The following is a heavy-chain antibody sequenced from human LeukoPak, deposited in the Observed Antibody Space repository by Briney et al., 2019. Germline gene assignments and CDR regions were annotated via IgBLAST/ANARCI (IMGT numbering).Heavy chain of an antibody. CDR2: ISYDGSNK. J-gene: IGHJ5*02. Sequence: GGSLRLSCAASGFTFSSYAMHWVRQAPGKGLEWVAVISYDGSNKYYADSVKGRFTISRDNSKNTLYLQMNSLRAEDTAVYYCANWVGNWFDPWGQGTLVTVSS. CDR1: GFTFSSYA. CDR3: ANWVGNWFDP. V-gene: IGHV3-30*04. D-gene: IGHD7-27*01.